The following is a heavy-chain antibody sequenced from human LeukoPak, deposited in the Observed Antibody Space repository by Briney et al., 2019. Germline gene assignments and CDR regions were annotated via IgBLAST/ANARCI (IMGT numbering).Heavy chain of an antibody. V-gene: IGHV3-48*04. CDR3: AMPTIALVAAYDY. D-gene: IGHD1-1*01. J-gene: IGHJ4*02. CDR1: GFNFNSFS. CDR2: ISSSGGTI. Sequence: GGSLRLSCAASGFNFNSFSMNWAGQAPGKGLEWVSYISSSGGTIYLLDSVKGRFTISRDNAKNSLYLQMDSLRPEDTAVYYCAMPTIALVAAYDYWGQGTLVAVSS.